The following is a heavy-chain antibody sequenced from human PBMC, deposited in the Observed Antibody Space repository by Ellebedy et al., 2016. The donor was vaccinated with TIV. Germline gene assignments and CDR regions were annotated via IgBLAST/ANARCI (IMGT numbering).Heavy chain of an antibody. D-gene: IGHD3-3*01. CDR3: IRVGGLTRA. CDR1: GGSFSGYY. Sequence: SETLSLXXAVYGGSFSGYYWSWIRQPPGKGLEWIGEINHSGSTNYNPSLKSRVTISVDTSKNQFSLQLNSVTPEDTAVYYCIRVGGLTRAWGQGTLVTVSS. J-gene: IGHJ5*02. CDR2: INHSGST. V-gene: IGHV4-34*01.